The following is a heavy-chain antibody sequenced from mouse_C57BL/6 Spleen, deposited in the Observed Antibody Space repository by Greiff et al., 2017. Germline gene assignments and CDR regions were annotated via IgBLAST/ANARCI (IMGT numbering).Heavy chain of an antibody. J-gene: IGHJ1*03. D-gene: IGHD2-4*01. V-gene: IGHV3-6*01. CDR2: ISYDGSH. CDR1: GYSIPSGYY. CDR3: ARDPDYDVGWYFDV. Sequence: EVQLQQSGPGLVKPSQSLSLTCSVTGYSIPSGYYWNWIRPFPGNKLEWMGYISYDGSHNYNQSLKNRISITRDTSKNHFFLKLNSVTTEDTATYYCARDPDYDVGWYFDVWGTGTTVTVSS.